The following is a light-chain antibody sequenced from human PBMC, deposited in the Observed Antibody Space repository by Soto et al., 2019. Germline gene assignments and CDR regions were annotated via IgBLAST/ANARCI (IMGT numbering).Light chain of an antibody. CDR1: QNIYIY. Sequence: DIQMTQSPSSLFASVGDRVSITCQASQNIYIYLNWFQRKPGRDPKLLIYDSSHLDTGVPSRFSGSGSGTEFTLTISGLQPEDVATYFCQQYDNLPYTFGQGTNLEI. V-gene: IGKV1-33*01. CDR2: DSS. CDR3: QQYDNLPYT. J-gene: IGKJ2*01.